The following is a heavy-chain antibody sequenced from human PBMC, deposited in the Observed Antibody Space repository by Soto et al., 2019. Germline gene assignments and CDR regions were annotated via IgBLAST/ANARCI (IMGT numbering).Heavy chain of an antibody. V-gene: IGHV3-11*01. D-gene: IGHD3-3*01. J-gene: IGHJ4*02. Sequence: PGGSLRLSCAASGFTFSDYYMSWIRQAPGKGLEWVSYISSSGSTIYYADSVKGRFTISRDNAKNSLYLQMNSLRAEDTAVYYCARDPLRRFLEWFPDADYWGQGTLVTVSS. CDR2: ISSSGSTI. CDR3: ARDPLRRFLEWFPDADY. CDR1: GFTFSDYY.